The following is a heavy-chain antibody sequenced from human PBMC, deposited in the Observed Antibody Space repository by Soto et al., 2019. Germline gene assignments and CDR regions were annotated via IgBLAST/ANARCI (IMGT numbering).Heavy chain of an antibody. D-gene: IGHD2-21*02. CDR2: IYQSGTT. Sequence: HLQLQESGSGLVKPSQTLSLTCAVFGGSISSGDYSLSWIRQPPGKDMEWIASIYQSGTTYYNLSLKSRVTLSVDRSKNQFSLKLSSVTAADTAVYYCARGVVVTARGGSYFDYWGQGALVTVSS. CDR3: ARGVVVTARGGSYFDY. J-gene: IGHJ4*02. CDR1: GGSISSGDYS. V-gene: IGHV4-30-2*01.